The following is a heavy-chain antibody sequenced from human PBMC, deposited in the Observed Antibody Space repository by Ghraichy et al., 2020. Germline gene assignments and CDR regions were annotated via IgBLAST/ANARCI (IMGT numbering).Heavy chain of an antibody. D-gene: IGHD3-10*01. Sequence: SETLSLTCTISGGSISTYYWSWIRQPPGKGLEWIGNIYYSGSTNYSPSLKSRVTISVDTSKNQFSLKLSSVTAADTAVYYCARRVRELSYFAMDVWGQGTTVTVSS. J-gene: IGHJ6*02. V-gene: IGHV4-59*01. CDR2: IYYSGST. CDR3: ARRVRELSYFAMDV. CDR1: GGSISTYY.